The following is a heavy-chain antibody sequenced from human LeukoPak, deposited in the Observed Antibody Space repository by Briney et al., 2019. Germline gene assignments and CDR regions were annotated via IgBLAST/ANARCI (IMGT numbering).Heavy chain of an antibody. CDR1: GGSFSGYY. V-gene: IGHV4-34*01. Sequence: SETLSLTCAVYGGSFSGYYWSWIRQPPGKRLEWIGENNHSGSTNYNPSLKSRVTISVDTSKNQFSLKLSSVTAADTAVYYCATAYYYDSSGNDAFDIWGQGTMVTVSS. CDR3: ATAYYYDSSGNDAFDI. D-gene: IGHD3-22*01. J-gene: IGHJ3*02. CDR2: NNHSGST.